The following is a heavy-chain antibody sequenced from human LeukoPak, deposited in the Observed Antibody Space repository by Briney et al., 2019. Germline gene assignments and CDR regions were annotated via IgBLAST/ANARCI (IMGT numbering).Heavy chain of an antibody. CDR3: AKRYIANTGPIDY. D-gene: IGHD1-1*01. J-gene: IGHJ4*02. CDR1: GLTFSDYA. Sequence: PGGSLRLPCAASGLTFSDYAMSWVRQAPGQGLEWVSGISGSAQRTYYADSVKGRFTISRDNFKRTLYLEMNSLRAEDTAVYYCAKRYIANTGPIDYWGQGTLVTVSS. CDR2: ISGSAQRT. V-gene: IGHV3-23*01.